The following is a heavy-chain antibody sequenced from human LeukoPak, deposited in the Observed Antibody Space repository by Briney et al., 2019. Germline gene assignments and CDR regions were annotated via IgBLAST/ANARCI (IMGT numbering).Heavy chain of an antibody. D-gene: IGHD5-18*01. CDR1: GFTFSSYA. CDR3: ARDWWIQLWLRGYYFDY. V-gene: IGHV3-30*04. CDR2: ISYDGSNK. J-gene: IGHJ4*02. Sequence: GGSLRLSCAASGFTFSSYAMHWVRQAPGKGLEWVAVISYDGSNKYYADSVKGRFTISRDNSKNTLYLQMNSLRAEDTAVYYCARDWWIQLWLRGYYFDYWGQGTLVTVSS.